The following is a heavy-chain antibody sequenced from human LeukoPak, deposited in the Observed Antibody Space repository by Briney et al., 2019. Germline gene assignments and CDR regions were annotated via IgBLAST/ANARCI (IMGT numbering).Heavy chain of an antibody. CDR3: ASPSSGLTMVRGVPPIDY. CDR1: GFTFSSYG. J-gene: IGHJ4*02. Sequence: GGSLRLSCAASGFTFSSYGMHWVRQAPGKGLEWVAFIRYDGSNKYYADSVKGRFTISRDNSKNTLYLQMNSLRAEDTAVYYCASPSSGLTMVRGVPPIDYWGQGTLVTVSS. V-gene: IGHV3-30*02. CDR2: IRYDGSNK. D-gene: IGHD3-10*01.